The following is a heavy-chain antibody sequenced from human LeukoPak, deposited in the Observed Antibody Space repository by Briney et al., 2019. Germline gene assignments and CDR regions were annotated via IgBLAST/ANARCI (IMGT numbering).Heavy chain of an antibody. CDR3: TARYTSTLY. D-gene: IGHD6-13*01. V-gene: IGHV3-23*01. Sequence: GGSLRLSCAASGFTLSTYSMNWVRQAPGKGLEWVSSISGSGGGTYYADSVKGRFTISRDNSKNTLYLQMNSLRAEDTAVYYCTARYTSTLYWGQGTLVTVSS. CDR2: ISGSGGGT. CDR1: GFTLSTYS. J-gene: IGHJ4*02.